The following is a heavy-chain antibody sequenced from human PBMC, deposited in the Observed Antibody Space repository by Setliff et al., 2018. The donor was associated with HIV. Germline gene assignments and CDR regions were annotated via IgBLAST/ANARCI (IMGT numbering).Heavy chain of an antibody. CDR2: INNSGST. CDR3: ARDWRLIRRDLPLDVYYYYMAV. CDR1: GGSFGGCY. V-gene: IGHV4-34*01. Sequence: SETLSLTCAVYGGSFGGCYWTGIRQPPGKGLEWIGEINNSGSTNYNPSLKSRVTISVETSKKQFSLQLSSVTAADTAVYHCARDWRLIRRDLPLDVYYYYMAVWGKGPTVTVS. J-gene: IGHJ6*03. D-gene: IGHD3-22*01.